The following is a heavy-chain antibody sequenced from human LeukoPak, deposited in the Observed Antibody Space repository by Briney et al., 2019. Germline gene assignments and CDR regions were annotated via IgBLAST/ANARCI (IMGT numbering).Heavy chain of an antibody. V-gene: IGHV4-4*02. CDR2: IYHSGST. D-gene: IGHD5-18*01. Sequence: PSGTLSLTCAVSGGSISSSNWWSWVRQPPGKGLEWIGEIYHSGSTNYNPSLKSRVTISVDTSKNQFSLTLSSVTTADTAVYYCARGQKYRNGYTVTELGSGYFAYWGQGTLVTVSS. J-gene: IGHJ4*02. CDR3: ARGQKYRNGYTVTELGSGYFAY. CDR1: GGSISSSNW.